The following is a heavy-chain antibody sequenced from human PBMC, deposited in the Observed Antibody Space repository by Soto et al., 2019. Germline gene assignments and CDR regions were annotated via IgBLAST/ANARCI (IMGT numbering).Heavy chain of an antibody. D-gene: IGHD1-26*01. CDR3: ARGVGSSPPQY. Sequence: SETLSLTCTISGGSVSVYYWSWIRQSTGQGLEWIGYIYASGSPYYNPSPRSRVTISADTSKNQISLKLTSPTAADTAVYYCARGVGSSPPQYWGRGTLVTVS. V-gene: IGHV4-59*02. CDR2: IYASGSP. CDR1: GGSVSVYY. J-gene: IGHJ4*02.